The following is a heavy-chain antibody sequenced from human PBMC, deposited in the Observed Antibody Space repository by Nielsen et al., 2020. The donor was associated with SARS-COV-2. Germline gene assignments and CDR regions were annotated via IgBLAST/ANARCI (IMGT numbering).Heavy chain of an antibody. CDR1: GDSISSSNW. D-gene: IGHD1-26*01. V-gene: IGHV4-4*02. J-gene: IGHJ5*02. CDR3: ARLLTNTGNYFRFDP. Sequence: SETLSLTCAVSGDSISSSNWWSWVRQPPGQGLGWIGEIYHSGNTNYNPSLKSRVTISVDKSKNQFSLRLISVTAADTAVYYCARLLTNTGNYFRFDPWGQGTLVTVSS. CDR2: IYHSGNT.